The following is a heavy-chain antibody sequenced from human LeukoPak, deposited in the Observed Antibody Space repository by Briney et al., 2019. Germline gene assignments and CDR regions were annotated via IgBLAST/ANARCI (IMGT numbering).Heavy chain of an antibody. CDR2: ISYDGSNK. CDR1: GFTFSSYG. Sequence: GGSLRLSCAASGFTFSSYGMHWVRQAPGKGLEWVAVISYDGSNKYYADSVKGRFTISRDNSKNTLYLQMNSLRAEDTAVYYCARDSLITIFGVVDYWGQGTLVTVSS. J-gene: IGHJ4*02. V-gene: IGHV3-30*19. CDR3: ARDSLITIFGVVDY. D-gene: IGHD3-3*01.